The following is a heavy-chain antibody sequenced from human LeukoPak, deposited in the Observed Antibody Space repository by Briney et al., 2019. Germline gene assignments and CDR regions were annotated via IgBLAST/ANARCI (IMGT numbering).Heavy chain of an antibody. CDR2: ISSSSSYI. CDR1: GFTFSSYS. CDR3: ARDGRDGYAYFDY. Sequence: GGSLRLSCAASGFTFSSYSMNWVRQAPGKGLEWVSSISSSSSYIYYADSVKGRFTISRDNAKNSLYLQMNSLRAEDTAVYYCARDGRDGYAYFDYWGQGTLVTVSS. D-gene: IGHD5-24*01. J-gene: IGHJ4*02. V-gene: IGHV3-21*01.